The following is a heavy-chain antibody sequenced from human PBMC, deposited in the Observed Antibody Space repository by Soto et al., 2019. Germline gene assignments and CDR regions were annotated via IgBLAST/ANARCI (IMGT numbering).Heavy chain of an antibody. CDR2: INAGNGNT. V-gene: IGHV1-3*01. D-gene: IGHD3-16*01. CDR3: ASAPRTTFQALSKTQGPKNNWFYS. Sequence: DSVKVSCKASGYTFTSYAMHWVRQAPGQRLEWMGWINAGNGNTKYSQKFQGRVTITRDTSASTAYMELSSLRSEDTAVYYCASAPRTTFQALSKTQGPKNNWFYSLAKGPLGTVSS. CDR1: GYTFTSYA. J-gene: IGHJ5*01.